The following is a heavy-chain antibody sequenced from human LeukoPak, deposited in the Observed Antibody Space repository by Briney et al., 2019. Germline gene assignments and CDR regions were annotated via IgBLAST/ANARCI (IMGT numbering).Heavy chain of an antibody. J-gene: IGHJ4*02. D-gene: IGHD6-6*01. CDR3: ARGRSSDY. CDR2: IYDSGST. V-gene: IGHV4-31*03. Sequence: PSQTLSLTCTVSGGSISSGGYCWSWIRQHPGKGLEWIGYIYDSGSTYYNPSLKSRVTISVDTSKNQFSLKLSSVTAADTAVYYCARGRSSDYWGQGTLVTVSS. CDR1: GGSISSGGYC.